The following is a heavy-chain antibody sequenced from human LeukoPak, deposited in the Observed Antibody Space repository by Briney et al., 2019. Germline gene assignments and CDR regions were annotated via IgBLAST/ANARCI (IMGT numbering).Heavy chain of an antibody. CDR1: GFTFSSYN. J-gene: IGHJ4*02. Sequence: PGGSLRLSCAASGFTFSSYNMNWVRQAPGKGLEWVSSISSSTSHIYYADSVTGRFTISRDNAKNSLYLQMNSLRAEDTAVYYCARWPIAAASPVYYFDYWGQGTLVTVSS. V-gene: IGHV3-21*01. CDR2: ISSSTSHI. D-gene: IGHD6-13*01. CDR3: ARWPIAAASPVYYFDY.